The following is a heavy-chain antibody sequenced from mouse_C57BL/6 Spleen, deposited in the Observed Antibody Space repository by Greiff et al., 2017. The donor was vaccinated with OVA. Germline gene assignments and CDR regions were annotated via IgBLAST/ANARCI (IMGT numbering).Heavy chain of an antibody. V-gene: IGHV1-82*01. CDR2: IYPGDGDT. CDR3: ARSGTTVVAPYWYFDV. CDR1: GYAFSSSW. J-gene: IGHJ1*03. D-gene: IGHD1-1*01. Sequence: VQLQESGPELVKPGASVKISCKASGYAFSSSWMNWVKQRPGKGLEWIGRIYPGDGDTNYNGKFKGKATLTADKSSSTAYMQLSSLTSEDSAVYFCARSGTTVVAPYWYFDVWGTGTTVTVSS.